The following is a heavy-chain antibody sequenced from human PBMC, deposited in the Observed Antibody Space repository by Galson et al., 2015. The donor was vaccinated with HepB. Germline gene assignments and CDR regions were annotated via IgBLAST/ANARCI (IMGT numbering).Heavy chain of an antibody. CDR2: ISYDGSNK. Sequence: SLRLSCAASGFTFSSYGMHWVRQAPGKGLEWVAVISYDGSNKYYADSVKGRFTISRDNSKNTLYLQMNSLRAEDTAVYYCAKSRPANKGLRSSWYFDYWGQGTLVTVSS. D-gene: IGHD6-13*01. CDR3: AKSRPANKGLRSSWYFDY. CDR1: GFTFSSYG. V-gene: IGHV3-30*18. J-gene: IGHJ4*02.